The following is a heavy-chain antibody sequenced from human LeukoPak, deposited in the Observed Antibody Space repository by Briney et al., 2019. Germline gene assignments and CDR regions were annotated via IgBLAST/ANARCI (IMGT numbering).Heavy chain of an antibody. CDR2: INHSGST. V-gene: IGHV4-34*01. J-gene: IGHJ5*02. CDR1: GGSFSGYY. Sequence: ETLSLTCAVYGGSFSGYYWSWIRQPPGKGLEWIGEINHSGSTNYDPSLKSRVTISVDTSKNQFSLKLSSVTAADTAVYYCARGGEHADYVWGSYRRPPNWFDPWGQGTLVTVSS. CDR3: ARGGEHADYVWGSYRRPPNWFDP. D-gene: IGHD3-16*02.